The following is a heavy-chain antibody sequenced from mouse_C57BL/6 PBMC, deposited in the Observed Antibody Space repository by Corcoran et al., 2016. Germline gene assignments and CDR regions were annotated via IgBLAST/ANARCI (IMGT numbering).Heavy chain of an antibody. Sequence: QIQLVQSGPELKKPGETVKISCKASGYTFTTYGMSWVKQAPGKGLKWMGWINTYSGVPTYADDFKGRFAFSLETSASTAYLQINNLKNEDTATDVCARGLYYGNPFAYWGQGTLVTVSA. D-gene: IGHD2-1*01. CDR1: GYTFTTYG. J-gene: IGHJ3*01. CDR2: INTYSGVP. CDR3: ARGLYYGNPFAY. V-gene: IGHV9-3*01.